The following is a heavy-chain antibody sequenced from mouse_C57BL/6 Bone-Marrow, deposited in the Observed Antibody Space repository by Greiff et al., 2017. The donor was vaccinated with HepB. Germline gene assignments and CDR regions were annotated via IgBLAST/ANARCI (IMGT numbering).Heavy chain of an antibody. CDR3: ARILYDYGSRLWYFDV. J-gene: IGHJ1*03. CDR1: GYTFTSYG. Sequence: QVQLQQSGAELARPGASVKLSCKASGYTFTSYGISWVKQRPGQGLEWIGEIYPRSGNTYYNEKFKGKATLTADKSSSTAYMELRSLTSEDSAVYCWARILYDYGSRLWYFDVWGTGTTVTGSS. V-gene: IGHV1-81*01. D-gene: IGHD1-1*01. CDR2: IYPRSGNT.